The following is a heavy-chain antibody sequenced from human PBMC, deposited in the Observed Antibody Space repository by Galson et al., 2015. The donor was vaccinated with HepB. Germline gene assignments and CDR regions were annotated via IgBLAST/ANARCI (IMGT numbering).Heavy chain of an antibody. CDR1: GFTFSSYS. CDR2: ISSSSSYI. V-gene: IGHV3-21*01. Sequence: SLRLSCAASGFTFSSYSMNWVRQAPGKGLEWVSSISSSSSYIYYADSVKGRFTISRDNAKNSLYLQMNSLRAEDTAVYYCARAGGSGSYYNYYYYYGMDVWGQGTTVTVSS. D-gene: IGHD3-10*01. J-gene: IGHJ6*02. CDR3: ARAGGSGSYYNYYYYYGMDV.